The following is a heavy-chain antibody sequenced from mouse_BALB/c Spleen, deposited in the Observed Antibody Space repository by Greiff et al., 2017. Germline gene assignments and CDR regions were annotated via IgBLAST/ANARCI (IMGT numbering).Heavy chain of an antibody. V-gene: IGHV14-3*02. CDR3: AAGGNYDYYAMDY. J-gene: IGHJ4*01. Sequence: VQLQQSGAELVRPGALVKLSCKASGFNIKDTYMPWVKQRPEQGLEWIGRIDPANGNTKYDPKFQGKATITADTSSNNAYLQLSSLTSEDTAVYYCAAGGNYDYYAMDYWGQGTSVTVSS. D-gene: IGHD2-1*01. CDR2: IDPANGNT. CDR1: GFNIKDTY.